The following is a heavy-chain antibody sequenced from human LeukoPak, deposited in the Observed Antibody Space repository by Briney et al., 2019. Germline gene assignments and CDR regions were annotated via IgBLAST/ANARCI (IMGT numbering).Heavy chain of an antibody. CDR3: ARESNDILTGFDY. J-gene: IGHJ4*02. V-gene: IGHV3-74*01. D-gene: IGHD3-9*01. Sequence: QSGGSLRLSCAASGFTFSSYWMHRVRQAPGKGLVWVSRINSDGSSTSYADSVKGRFTISRDNAKNTLYLQMNSLRAEDTAVYYCARESNDILTGFDYWGQGTLVTVSS. CDR1: GFTFSSYW. CDR2: INSDGSST.